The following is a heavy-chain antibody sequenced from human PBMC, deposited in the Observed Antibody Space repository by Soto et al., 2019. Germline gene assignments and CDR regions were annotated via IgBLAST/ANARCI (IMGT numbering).Heavy chain of an antibody. CDR2: INPATGDA. V-gene: IGHV1-2*02. CDR3: ARGGGVGVAGSAAFDM. Sequence: QLHLVQSGAVVKKPGASVTVSCSASGYPVTAYYMHWVRQAPGRGLEWMGGINPATGDAKYTQTFQGRVTMTRDTSTSTVFMELSGLTSEDPAVFYCARGGGVGVAGSAAFDMWGQGTLVTVSS. D-gene: IGHD3-3*01. J-gene: IGHJ3*02. CDR1: GYPVTAYY.